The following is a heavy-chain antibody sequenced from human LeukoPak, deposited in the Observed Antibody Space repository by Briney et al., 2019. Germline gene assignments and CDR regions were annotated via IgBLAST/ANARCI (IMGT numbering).Heavy chain of an antibody. Sequence: GGSLRLSCAASGFTFSSYGMHWVRQAPGKGLEWVAVISYDGSNKYYAGSVKGRFTISRDNSKNTLYLQMNSLRAEDTAVYYCAKDEYSNWYVKSAEYFQHWGQGTLVTVSS. J-gene: IGHJ1*01. CDR1: GFTFSSYG. CDR3: AKDEYSNWYVKSAEYFQH. D-gene: IGHD6-13*01. V-gene: IGHV3-30*18. CDR2: ISYDGSNK.